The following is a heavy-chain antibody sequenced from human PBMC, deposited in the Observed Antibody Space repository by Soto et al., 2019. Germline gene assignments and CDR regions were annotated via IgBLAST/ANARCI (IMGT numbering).Heavy chain of an antibody. Sequence: QVQLQQWGAGLLKPSETLSLTCAVYGGSFSGNYWSGIRQPPGKGLEWIGEINHRGSTNYNPSLKSRVTISVGTSKNQFSLKLSSVTAADTAVYYCARALRGWGQGTLVTVSS. CDR1: GGSFSGNY. CDR3: ARALRG. CDR2: INHRGST. J-gene: IGHJ4*02. D-gene: IGHD3-16*01. V-gene: IGHV4-34*01.